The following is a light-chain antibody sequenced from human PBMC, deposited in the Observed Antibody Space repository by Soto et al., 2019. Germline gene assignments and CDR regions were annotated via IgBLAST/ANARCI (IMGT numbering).Light chain of an antibody. J-gene: IGKJ1*01. CDR3: QHYNTWPWT. V-gene: IGKV3-15*01. Sequence: TVMTQSPATLSLSPGERATLSCRASQSVNRNLAWYQQKLGQAPRVVIYGASTRAAGIPARFSGSGSGTEFIITISSLKSEDGAFYYCQHYNTWPWTFGQGTKVDIK. CDR1: QSVNRN. CDR2: GAS.